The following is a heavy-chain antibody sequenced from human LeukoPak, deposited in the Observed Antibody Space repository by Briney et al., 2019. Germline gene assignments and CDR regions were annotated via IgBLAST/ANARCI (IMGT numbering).Heavy chain of an antibody. D-gene: IGHD6-13*01. CDR2: ISGSDRST. CDR1: GFTFSTLG. V-gene: IGHV3-23*01. J-gene: IGHJ4*02. Sequence: GGSLRPSCAASGFTFSTLGMTWVRQAPGKGLEWVSGISGSDRSTYYADSVKGRFTISRDNAKNTVYLQMNSLRAEDTAVYYCAKYGSTADYWGQGTLVTVSS. CDR3: AKYGSTADY.